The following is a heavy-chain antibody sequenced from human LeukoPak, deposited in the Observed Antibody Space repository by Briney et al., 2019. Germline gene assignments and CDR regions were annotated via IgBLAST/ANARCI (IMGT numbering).Heavy chain of an antibody. J-gene: IGHJ3*02. CDR2: ISHIGST. Sequence: SETLSLTCTVSGASITGHYLTWIRQPPGNGLEWIGYISHIGSTNYNPSLKSRVTISVGTSKNQFSLKLTSVTAADTALYYCARDRISINALDMWGQGTMVTVSS. CDR3: ARDRISINALDM. D-gene: IGHD1-14*01. CDR1: GASITGHY. V-gene: IGHV4-59*11.